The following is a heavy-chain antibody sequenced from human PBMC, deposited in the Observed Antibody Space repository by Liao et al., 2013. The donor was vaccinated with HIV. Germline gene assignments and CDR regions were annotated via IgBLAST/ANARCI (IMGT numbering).Heavy chain of an antibody. J-gene: IGHJ3*01. CDR1: GGSIYRNTYY. CDR3: ARGGVAFDF. V-gene: IGHV4-39*07. Sequence: QLQLQESGPGLVKPSETLSLSCTVSGGSIYRNTYYWAWIRQPPGMGLEWIGSIYYSGSTYYNPSLKSRVTISVDTTRNQLSLHLNSVTATDTAVYYCARGGVAFDFWGQGTVVTVSS. CDR2: IYYSGST.